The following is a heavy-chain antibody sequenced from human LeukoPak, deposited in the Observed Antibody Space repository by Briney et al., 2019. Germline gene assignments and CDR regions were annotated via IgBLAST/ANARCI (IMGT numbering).Heavy chain of an antibody. V-gene: IGHV4-59*01. CDR2: IYYSGST. J-gene: IGHJ4*02. D-gene: IGHD3-10*01. CDR3: ARGLTMVRGVISIFDY. CDR1: GGSISSYY. Sequence: SETLSLTCTVSGGSISSYYWSWIRQPPGKVLEWIGYIYYSGSTNYNPSLKSRVTISVDTSKNQFSLKLSSVTAADTAVYYCARGLTMVRGVISIFDYWGQGTLVTVSS.